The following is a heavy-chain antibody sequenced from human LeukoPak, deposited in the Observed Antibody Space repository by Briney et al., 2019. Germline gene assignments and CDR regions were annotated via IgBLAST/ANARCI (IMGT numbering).Heavy chain of an antibody. CDR1: GFTFITYA. V-gene: IGHV3-23*01. Sequence: PGGSLRLSCAASGFTFITYAMHWVRQAPGKGLQWVSGISDSGGSTFYADSVKGRLTISRDNSKNTLYLQMDNLRAEDTAVYYCAKDWSSVEMARIDYWGQGTLVTVSS. CDR3: AKDWSSVEMARIDY. D-gene: IGHD5-24*01. J-gene: IGHJ4*02. CDR2: ISDSGGST.